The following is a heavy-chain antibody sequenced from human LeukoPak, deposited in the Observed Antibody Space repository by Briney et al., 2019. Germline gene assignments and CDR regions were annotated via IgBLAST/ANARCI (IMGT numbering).Heavy chain of an antibody. V-gene: IGHV4-39*07. J-gene: IGHJ4*02. CDR3: ARGPRDYYDSSGYYDY. CDR2: IYYSGST. Sequence: SETLSLTCTVSGGSISSSSYYWGWIRQPPGKGLEWIGSIYYSGSTYYNPSLKSRVTISVDRSKNQFSLKLSSVTAADTAVYYCARGPRDYYDSSGYYDYWGQGTLVTVSS. CDR1: GGSISSSSYY. D-gene: IGHD3-22*01.